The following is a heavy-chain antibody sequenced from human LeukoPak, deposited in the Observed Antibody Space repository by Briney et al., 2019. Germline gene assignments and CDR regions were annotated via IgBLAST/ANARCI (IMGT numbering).Heavy chain of an antibody. CDR1: GGSFSSYS. CDR2: INHSGSS. V-gene: IGHV4-34*01. Sequence: SETLSLTCAVYGGSFSSYSWSWIRQPPGKGLEWIGEINHSGSSNYNPSLESRVTISVDTSKNQCSLKLNSVTAADTAVYYCARGRWADYWGQGTLVTVSS. D-gene: IGHD4-23*01. CDR3: ARGRWADY. J-gene: IGHJ4*02.